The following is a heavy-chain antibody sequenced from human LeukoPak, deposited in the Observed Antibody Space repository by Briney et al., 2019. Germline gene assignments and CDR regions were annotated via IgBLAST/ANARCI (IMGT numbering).Heavy chain of an antibody. D-gene: IGHD3-22*01. V-gene: IGHV5-51*01. CDR3: GRYSSGYPPYYYGMDV. J-gene: IGHJ6*02. CDR1: GYTFTSYW. CDR2: IYPGDSDT. Sequence: PGESLKISCKGSGYTFTSYWIGWVRQMPGKGLEWMGIIYPGDSDTRHSPSFQGQVTISADKSISTASLQWSSLKASDTAVYYCGRYSSGYPPYYYGMDVWGQGTTVTVSS.